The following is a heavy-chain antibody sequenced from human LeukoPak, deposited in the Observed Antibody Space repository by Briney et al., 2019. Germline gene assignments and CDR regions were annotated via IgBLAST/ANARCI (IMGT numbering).Heavy chain of an antibody. CDR3: ARWATYYDFWTARTARNWFDP. D-gene: IGHD3-3*01. CDR2: IYPGDSDT. J-gene: IGHJ5*02. CDR1: GYSFTSYW. V-gene: IGHV5-51*01. Sequence: GESLKISFKGSGYSFTSYWIGWVRQMPGKGLEWMGIIYPGDSDTRYSPSFQGQVTISADKSISTAYLQWSSLKASDTAMYYCARWATYYDFWTARTARNWFDPWGQGTLVTVSS.